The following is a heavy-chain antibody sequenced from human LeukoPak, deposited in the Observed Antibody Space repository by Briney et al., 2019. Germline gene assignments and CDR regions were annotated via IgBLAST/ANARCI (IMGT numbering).Heavy chain of an antibody. J-gene: IGHJ4*02. CDR2: ISSSGSTI. CDR3: ARAGSDYYDSNAPLDY. Sequence: KSGGSLRLSCAASGFTFSDYYMSWVRQAPGKGLEWVSYISSSGSTIYYADSVKGRFTISRDNAKNSLYLQMNSLRAEDTAVYYCARAGSDYYDSNAPLDYWGQGTLVTVSS. V-gene: IGHV3-11*01. CDR1: GFTFSDYY. D-gene: IGHD3-22*01.